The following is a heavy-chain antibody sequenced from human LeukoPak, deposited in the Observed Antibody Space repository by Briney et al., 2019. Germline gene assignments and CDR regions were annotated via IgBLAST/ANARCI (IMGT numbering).Heavy chain of an antibody. CDR2: IRYDGRNK. J-gene: IGHJ4*02. CDR3: AKGSQYNILTGFIVGAMDDFDY. D-gene: IGHD3-9*01. V-gene: IGHV3-30*02. CDR1: GFTFSSYS. Sequence: GGSLRLSCAASGFTFSSYSMNWVRQAPGKGLEWVAFIRYDGRNKYYSDSVKGRFTISRDNSKNTLYLQMNSLRAEDTAVYYCAKGSQYNILTGFIVGAMDDFDYWGQGTLVTVSS.